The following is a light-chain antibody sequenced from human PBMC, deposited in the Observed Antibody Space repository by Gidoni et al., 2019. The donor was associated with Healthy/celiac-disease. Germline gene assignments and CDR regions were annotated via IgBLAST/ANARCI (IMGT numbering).Light chain of an antibody. CDR1: QSVSSSY. J-gene: IGKJ1*01. CDR2: GAS. Sequence: EIVLTQSPGTLSLSPGERATLSCRASQSVSSSYLAWYQQKPGQAPRRLIYGASSRATGIPDRFSGSGSGTDFTLTISRLEPEDFAVYYCQQYGSSPSTFXQXTKVXIK. CDR3: QQYGSSPST. V-gene: IGKV3-20*01.